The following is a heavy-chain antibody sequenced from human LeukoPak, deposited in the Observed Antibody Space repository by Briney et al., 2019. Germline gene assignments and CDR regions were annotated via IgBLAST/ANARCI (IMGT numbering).Heavy chain of an antibody. D-gene: IGHD3-9*01. CDR1: GGSISSNSYY. J-gene: IGHJ3*01. CDR3: ARSHTLRYFDWLLYSN. Sequence: SETLSLTCTVSGGSISSNSYYWGWIRQPPGKGLEWIGSIYYSGITYYNPSLKSRVTISVDTSKNQFSLKLSSVTAADTAVYYCARSHTLRYFDWLLYSNWGQGTMVTVSS. CDR2: IYYSGIT. V-gene: IGHV4-39*07.